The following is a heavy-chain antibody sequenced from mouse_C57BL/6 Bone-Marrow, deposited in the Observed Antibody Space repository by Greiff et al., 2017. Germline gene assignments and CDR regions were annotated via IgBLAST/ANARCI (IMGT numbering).Heavy chain of an antibody. CDR3: ARRGAG. Sequence: VQLQQSGPELVKPGASVKISCKASGYTFTDYYMNWVKQSHGKSLEWIGDINPNNGGTSYNQKFKGKATLTVDKSSSTAYMELRSLTSEDSAVYYCARRGAGWGQGTTLTVSS. D-gene: IGHD6-1*01. V-gene: IGHV1-26*01. J-gene: IGHJ2*01. CDR1: GYTFTDYY. CDR2: INPNNGGT.